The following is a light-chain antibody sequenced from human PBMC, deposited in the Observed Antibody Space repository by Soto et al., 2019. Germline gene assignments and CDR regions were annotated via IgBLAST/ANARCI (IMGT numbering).Light chain of an antibody. V-gene: IGLV1-44*01. CDR3: GAWDDSLNGWV. J-gene: IGLJ3*02. CDR2: SYN. CDR1: SSNIGSNS. Sequence: QSVLTQPPSASGTPGQRVTISCSGSSSNIGSNSVNWYQQLPGTAPKLLIYSYNQRPSGVPDRFSGSKSGTSASLAISGLQSEDEADYHCGAWDDSLNGWVFGGGTKLTVL.